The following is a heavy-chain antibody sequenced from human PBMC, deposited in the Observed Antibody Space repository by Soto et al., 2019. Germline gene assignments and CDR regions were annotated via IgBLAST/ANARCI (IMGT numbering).Heavy chain of an antibody. CDR3: ARITMVRGVIWDY. D-gene: IGHD3-10*01. Sequence: WGSLRLSCAASGFTFSSYWMSWVRQAPGKGLEWVANIKQDGSEKYYVDSVKGRFTISRDNAKNSLYLQMNSLRAEDTAVYYCARITMVRGVIWDYWGQGTLVTVSS. V-gene: IGHV3-7*05. CDR2: IKQDGSEK. CDR1: GFTFSSYW. J-gene: IGHJ4*02.